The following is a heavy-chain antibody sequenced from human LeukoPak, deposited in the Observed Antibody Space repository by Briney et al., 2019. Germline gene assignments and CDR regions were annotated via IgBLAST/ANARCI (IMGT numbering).Heavy chain of an antibody. J-gene: IGHJ4*02. CDR1: GFTFSSYA. D-gene: IGHD3-16*01. CDR2: VSYDGSNK. Sequence: GGSLRLSCAASGFTFSSYAMHWVRQAPGKGPEWVAVVSYDGSNKYYADSVKDRFTVSRDNSKNTLYLQIHSLRAEDTAVYYCARHWGYWGQGTLVTVSS. CDR3: ARHWGY. V-gene: IGHV3-30*03.